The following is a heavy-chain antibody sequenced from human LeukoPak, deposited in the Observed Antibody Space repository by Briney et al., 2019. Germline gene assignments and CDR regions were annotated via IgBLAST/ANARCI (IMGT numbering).Heavy chain of an antibody. D-gene: IGHD2-15*01. CDR1: GGSISSYY. V-gene: IGHV4-59*01. J-gene: IGHJ6*02. CDR2: IYYSGST. CDR3: ARVGDGVVAVNYYYYGMDV. Sequence: SETLSLTCTVSGGSISSYYWSWIRQPPGKGLEWIGYIYYSGSTNYNPSLKSRVTISVDTSKNQFSLKLSSVTAADTAVYYCARVGDGVVAVNYYYYGMDVWGQGTTVTVSS.